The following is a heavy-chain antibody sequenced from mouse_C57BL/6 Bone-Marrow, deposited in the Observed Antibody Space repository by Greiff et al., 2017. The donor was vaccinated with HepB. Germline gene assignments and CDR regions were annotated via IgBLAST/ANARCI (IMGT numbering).Heavy chain of an antibody. D-gene: IGHD4-1*01. V-gene: IGHV1-63*01. CDR1: GYTFTNYW. CDR3: AREENWDGYAMDY. CDR2: IYPGGGYT. Sequence: VMLVESGAELVRPGTSVKMSCKASGYTFTNYWIGWAKQRPGHGLEWIGDIYPGGGYTNYNEKFKGKATLTADKSSSTAYMQFSILTSEDSAIYYCAREENWDGYAMDYWGQGTSVTVSS. J-gene: IGHJ4*01.